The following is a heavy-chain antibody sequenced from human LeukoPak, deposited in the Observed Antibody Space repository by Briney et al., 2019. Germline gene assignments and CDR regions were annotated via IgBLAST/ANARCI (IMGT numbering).Heavy chain of an antibody. CDR1: GGTFSSSA. D-gene: IGHD3-22*01. Sequence: SEKVSCKASGGTFSSSAISWVRQAPGQGLEWMGRIIPIFGTANYAQTFQGRVTITTDESTRKAYTGLSSLRSEDTAVYYCARAVTYYYDSSGSADAFDIWGQGTMVTVSS. J-gene: IGHJ3*02. V-gene: IGHV1-69*05. CDR2: IIPIFGTA. CDR3: ARAVTYYYDSSGSADAFDI.